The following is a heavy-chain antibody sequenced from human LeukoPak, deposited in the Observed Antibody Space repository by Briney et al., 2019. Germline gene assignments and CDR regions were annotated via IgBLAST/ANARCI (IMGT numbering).Heavy chain of an antibody. V-gene: IGHV4-30-4*01. J-gene: IGHJ4*02. CDR1: GGLISRIEYY. CDR2: IYHTGTT. Sequence: SETLSLTCTVSGGLISRIEYYWGWIRQSPVKGLEWLGHIYHTGTTLYSPHLNNRLTVSVGSSRNQFSLTLNSVTAADTAVYYCASVSVWELATHPGGSFDYWGRGILVTVSS. CDR3: ASVSVWELATHPGGSFDY. D-gene: IGHD1-26*01.